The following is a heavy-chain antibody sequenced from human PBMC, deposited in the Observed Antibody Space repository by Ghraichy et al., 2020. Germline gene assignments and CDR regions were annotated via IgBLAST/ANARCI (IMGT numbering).Heavy chain of an antibody. V-gene: IGHV3-30*18. J-gene: IGHJ6*02. CDR2: ISYDGSNK. D-gene: IGHD6-6*01. Sequence: SCAASGFTFSSYGMHWVRQALGKGLEWVAVISYDGSNKYYADSVKGRFTISRDNSKNTLYLQMNSLRAEDTAVYYCAKDRGSSSSYYYYYGMDVWGQGTTVTVSS. CDR3: AKDRGSSSSYYYYYGMDV. CDR1: GFTFSSYG.